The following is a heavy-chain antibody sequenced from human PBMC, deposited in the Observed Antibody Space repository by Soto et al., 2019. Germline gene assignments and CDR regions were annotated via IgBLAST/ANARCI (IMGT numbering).Heavy chain of an antibody. CDR1: GFTFSSYA. CDR2: ISYDGSNK. J-gene: IGHJ5*02. V-gene: IGHV3-30-3*01. Sequence: GGSLRLSCAASGFTFSSYAMHWVRQAPGKGLEWVAVISYDGSNKYYADSVKGRFTISRDNSKNTLYLQMNSLRAEDTAVYYCARAPYRYCSGTSCYPAVDPWGQGTLVTVSS. CDR3: ARAPYRYCSGTSCYPAVDP. D-gene: IGHD2-2*01.